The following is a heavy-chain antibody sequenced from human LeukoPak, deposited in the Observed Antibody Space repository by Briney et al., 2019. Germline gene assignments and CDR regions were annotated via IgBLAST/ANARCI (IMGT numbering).Heavy chain of an antibody. CDR1: GYSFTSYW. CDR2: IYPGDSDT. D-gene: IGHD5-18*01. Sequence: GESLKISCKGSGYSFTSYWIGWVRQMPGKGLEWMGIIYPGDSDTIYSPSFQGQVTISADKSISTAYLQWSSLKASDTAMYYCARLLGGPQVDTAMAGTRVYNWFDPWGQGTLVTVSS. J-gene: IGHJ5*02. V-gene: IGHV5-51*01. CDR3: ARLLGGPQVDTAMAGTRVYNWFDP.